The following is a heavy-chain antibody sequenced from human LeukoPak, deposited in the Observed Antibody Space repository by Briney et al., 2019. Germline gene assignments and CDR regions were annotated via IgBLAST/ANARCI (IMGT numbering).Heavy chain of an antibody. CDR1: GLIFSSAS. V-gene: IGHV3-23*01. D-gene: IGHD6-19*01. CDR3: TKEAYNYGWYGVY. Sequence: GGSLRLSCAGSGLIFSSASMSGDRQAPGKGLEWGTALFGSEESTHYVDSVKGGLAIYRDSSNNTLYLQMNSLRADDTAVYYCTKEAYNYGWYGVYWGQGTLVTVFS. CDR2: LFGSEEST. J-gene: IGHJ4*02.